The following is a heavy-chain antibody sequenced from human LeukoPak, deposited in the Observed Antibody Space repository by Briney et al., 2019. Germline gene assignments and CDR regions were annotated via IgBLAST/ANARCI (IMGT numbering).Heavy chain of an antibody. V-gene: IGHV1-18*04. D-gene: IGHD1-1*01. CDR3: ARDKLERRPYYYGMDV. J-gene: IGHJ6*04. CDR1: GYTFTSYG. Sequence: GASVKVSCKASGYTFTSYGISWVRQAPGQGLEWMGWTSAYNGNTNYAQKLQGRVTMTTDTSTSTAYMELRSLRSDDTAVYYCARDKLERRPYYYGMDVWGKGTTVTVSS. CDR2: TSAYNGNT.